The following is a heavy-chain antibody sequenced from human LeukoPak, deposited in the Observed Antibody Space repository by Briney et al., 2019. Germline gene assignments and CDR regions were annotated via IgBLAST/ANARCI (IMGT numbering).Heavy chain of an antibody. J-gene: IGHJ3*02. Sequence: PSETLSLTCTVSGGSISSYYWSWIRQPPGKGLEWIGYIYYSGSTNYNPSLRSRVTISVDTSKNQFSLKLSSVTAADTAVYYCARLGYGGNPNDAFDIWGQGTMVTVSS. V-gene: IGHV4-59*08. CDR3: ARLGYGGNPNDAFDI. D-gene: IGHD4-23*01. CDR1: GGSISSYY. CDR2: IYYSGST.